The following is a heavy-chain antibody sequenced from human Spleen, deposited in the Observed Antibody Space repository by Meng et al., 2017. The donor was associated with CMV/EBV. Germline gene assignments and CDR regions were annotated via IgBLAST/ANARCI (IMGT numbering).Heavy chain of an antibody. Sequence: GESLKISCAASGFIFSIYGMNWVRQAPGKGLEWVAFIQSDGSKKYFVDSVKGRFTISRDNAKNSLYLQMNSLRAEDTAVYYCARVDGSGTYTFDYWGQGTLVTVSS. CDR2: IQSDGSKK. CDR1: GFIFSIYG. V-gene: IGHV3-30*02. D-gene: IGHD1-26*01. J-gene: IGHJ4*02. CDR3: ARVDGSGTYTFDY.